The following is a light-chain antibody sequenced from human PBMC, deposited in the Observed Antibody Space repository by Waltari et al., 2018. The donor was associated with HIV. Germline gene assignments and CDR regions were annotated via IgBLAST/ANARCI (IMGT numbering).Light chain of an antibody. Sequence: QSVLPQPPSASGTPGQRVTISCSGSSPNIGVISLYCYQQFPGTAPKLLIYTNNQRPSGVPKRFSASKSGTSASLAISRLRSEDEADYYCEAWDDSLNGVVFGGGTKLTVL. V-gene: IGLV1-47*02. CDR3: EAWDDSLNGVV. CDR1: SPNIGVIS. CDR2: TNN. J-gene: IGLJ2*01.